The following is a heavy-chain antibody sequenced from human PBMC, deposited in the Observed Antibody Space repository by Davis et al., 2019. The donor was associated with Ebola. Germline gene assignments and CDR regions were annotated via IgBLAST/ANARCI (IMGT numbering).Heavy chain of an antibody. Sequence: ASVKASCKASGYTFTSYGISWVRQAPGQGLEWMGRIIPVVDTKDYAQKFQGRVTLTADKATNTAYMELSGLRFDDTAVYYCARGKWFDPWGQGTLVSVTS. J-gene: IGHJ5*02. CDR3: ARGKWFDP. CDR1: GYTFTSYG. V-gene: IGHV1-18*04. CDR2: IIPVVDTK.